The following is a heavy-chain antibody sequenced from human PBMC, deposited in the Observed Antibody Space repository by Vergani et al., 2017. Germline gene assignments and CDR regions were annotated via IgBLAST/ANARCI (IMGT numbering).Heavy chain of an antibody. V-gene: IGHV4-59*01. Sequence: QVQLQESGPGLVKPSETLSLTCTVPGGPISSYYWSWIRQPPGKGLEWIGYIYYSGSTNYNPSLKSRVTISVDTSKNQFSLKLSSVTAADTAVYYCARFGLRYDILAGSVFDYWGQGTLVTVSS. CDR2: IYYSGST. J-gene: IGHJ4*02. D-gene: IGHD3-9*01. CDR1: GGPISSYY. CDR3: ARFGLRYDILAGSVFDY.